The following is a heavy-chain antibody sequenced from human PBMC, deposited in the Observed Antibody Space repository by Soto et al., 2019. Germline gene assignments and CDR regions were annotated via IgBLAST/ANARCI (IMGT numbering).Heavy chain of an antibody. J-gene: IGHJ6*02. Sequence: GGSLRLSCSASGFTFSSYAMHWVRQAPGKGLEYVSAISSNGGSTYYADSVKGRFTISRDNSKNTLYLQMSSLRAEDTAVYYCVKDYYDSSGYYSRYYSYGMDVWGQGTTVTVSS. CDR3: VKDYYDSSGYYSRYYSYGMDV. V-gene: IGHV3-64D*06. CDR1: GFTFSSYA. CDR2: ISSNGGST. D-gene: IGHD3-22*01.